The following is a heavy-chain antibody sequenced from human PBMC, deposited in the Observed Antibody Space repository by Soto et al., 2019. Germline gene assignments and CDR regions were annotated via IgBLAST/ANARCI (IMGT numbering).Heavy chain of an antibody. CDR2: TSADNDDT. V-gene: IGHV1-18*04. CDR3: ARDERGTCTSPSCYYFDY. J-gene: IGHJ4*02. D-gene: IGHD2-2*01. Sequence: ASVKVSCKASGYTFSHYGISWVRQAPGQGLEWMAWTSADNDDTNYAEKLQGRVTLTTDTSTGTAYMELRSLRSDDTAVYFCARDERGTCTSPSCYYFDYWGQGTLVTVSS. CDR1: GYTFSHYG.